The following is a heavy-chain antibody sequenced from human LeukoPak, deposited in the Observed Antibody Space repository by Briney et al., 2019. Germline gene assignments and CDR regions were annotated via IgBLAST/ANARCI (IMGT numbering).Heavy chain of an antibody. V-gene: IGHV3-11*01. Sequence: GRSLRLSCAASGFTFSDYYMSWIRQAPGKGLEWVSYISSSGSTIYYADSVKGRFTISRDNAKNSLYLQMNSLRAEDTAVYYCARDRDSSSWYADYYYMDVWGKGTTVTVSS. CDR3: ARDRDSSSWYADYYYMDV. D-gene: IGHD6-13*01. J-gene: IGHJ6*03. CDR2: ISSSGSTI. CDR1: GFTFSDYY.